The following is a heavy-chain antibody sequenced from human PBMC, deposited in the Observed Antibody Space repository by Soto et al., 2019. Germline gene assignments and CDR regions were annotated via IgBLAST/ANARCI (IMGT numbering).Heavy chain of an antibody. CDR3: ARGGPGDYYYDSSGYGDY. V-gene: IGHV4-39*07. J-gene: IGHJ4*02. D-gene: IGHD3-22*01. Sequence: SETLSLTCTVSGDSISSSTYYWGWIRQPPGKGLEWIGSMFYSGNTYCNPSLKSRVTLSIDTSTSTVYMELSSLRSEDTAVYYCARGGPGDYYYDSSGYGDYWGQGTLVTVSS. CDR1: GDSISSSTYY. CDR2: MFYSGNT.